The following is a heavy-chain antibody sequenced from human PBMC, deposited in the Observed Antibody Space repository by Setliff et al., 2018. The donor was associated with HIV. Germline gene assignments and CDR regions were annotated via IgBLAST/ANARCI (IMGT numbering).Heavy chain of an antibody. Sequence: ASVKVSCKTSGYMFIAYGMSWVRRAPGQGLEWMGWIGPYNGRTEYAQEFQGRVSLTIYTSASTAYMELRSLRSDDTAVYYCAGDDGGYNYAEAFDVWGQGTMVTVSS. CDR3: AGDDGGYNYAEAFDV. D-gene: IGHD3-16*01. CDR2: IGPYNGRT. J-gene: IGHJ3*01. V-gene: IGHV1-18*01. CDR1: GYMFIAYG.